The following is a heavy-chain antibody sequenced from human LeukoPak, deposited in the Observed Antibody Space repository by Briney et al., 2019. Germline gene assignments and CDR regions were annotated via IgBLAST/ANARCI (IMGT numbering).Heavy chain of an antibody. J-gene: IGHJ4*02. V-gene: IGHV3-30-3*01. CDR1: GFTFSSYA. D-gene: IGHD6-13*01. Sequence: GGSLRLSCAASGFTFSSYAMHWVRQAPGKGLEWVAVISYDGSNKYYADSVKGRFTISKDNSKNTLYLQMNRLRAEDTAVYYCAREIAAAENYFDYWGQGTLVTVSS. CDR2: ISYDGSNK. CDR3: AREIAAAENYFDY.